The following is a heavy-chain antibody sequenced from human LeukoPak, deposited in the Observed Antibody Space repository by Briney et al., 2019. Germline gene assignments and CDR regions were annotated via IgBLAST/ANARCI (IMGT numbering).Heavy chain of an antibody. CDR3: AALHYCSSTSCSIDWFDP. D-gene: IGHD2-2*01. CDR2: IVVGSGNT. CDR1: GFTFTSSA. J-gene: IGHJ5*02. V-gene: IGHV1-58*01. Sequence: SVKVSCKASGFTFTSSAVQWVRQARGQRLEWIGWIVVGSGNTNYAQKFQERVTITRDMSTSTACMELSSLRSEDTAVYYCAALHYCSSTSCSIDWFDPWGQGTLVTVSS.